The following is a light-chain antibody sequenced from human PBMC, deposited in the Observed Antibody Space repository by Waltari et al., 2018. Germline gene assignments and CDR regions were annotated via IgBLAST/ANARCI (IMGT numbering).Light chain of an antibody. Sequence: LLLTQSPATLSLSPGQTATISCRASESVSKFLAWYQQKPGQRPRLLVYDVSTRAPGIPARFSGSGFGTDFTLTISSLEPDDFAVYYCQQRRNWHLTFGGGTRVE. CDR2: DVS. V-gene: IGKV3-11*01. CDR1: ESVSKF. J-gene: IGKJ4*01. CDR3: QQRRNWHLT.